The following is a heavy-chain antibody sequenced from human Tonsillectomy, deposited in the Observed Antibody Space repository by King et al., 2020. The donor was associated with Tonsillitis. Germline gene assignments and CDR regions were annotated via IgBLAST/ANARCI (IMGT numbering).Heavy chain of an antibody. V-gene: IGHV5-51*01. CDR2: IYPCDSDT. Sequence: QLVQSGAEGRKPGESLKISCKGTGYSFTSYWIGWVRQMRGKGLEWMGIIYPCDSDTRYSPSFEGQVTISVDKSIRTAYLQWSSLKASDTAMYYCAIDMDFDYWGQGTLVTVSS. D-gene: IGHD2-15*01. CDR3: AIDMDFDY. J-gene: IGHJ4*02. CDR1: GYSFTSYW.